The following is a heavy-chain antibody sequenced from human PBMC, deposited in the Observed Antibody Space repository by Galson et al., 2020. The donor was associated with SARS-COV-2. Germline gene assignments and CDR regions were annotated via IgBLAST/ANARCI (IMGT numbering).Heavy chain of an antibody. D-gene: IGHD6-19*01. CDR1: GFTFSSYG. CDR3: ARGLGGWYGMDV. V-gene: IGHV3-30*03. J-gene: IGHJ6*02. CDR2: ISYDGSNK. Sequence: QAGGSLRLSCAASGFTFSSYGMHWVRQAPGKGLEWVAVISYDGSNKYYADSVKGRFTISRDNSKNTLYLQMNSLRAEDTAVYYCARGLGGWYGMDVWGQGTTVTVSS.